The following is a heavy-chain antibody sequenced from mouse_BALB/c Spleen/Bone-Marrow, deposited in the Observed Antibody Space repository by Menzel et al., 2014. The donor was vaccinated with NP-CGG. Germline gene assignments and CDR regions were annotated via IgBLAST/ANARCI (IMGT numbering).Heavy chain of an antibody. Sequence: VQLQQSGAELVKPGASVKLSCTASGINIKDTYMHWVKQRPEQGLEWIGRIDPANGNTKYDPKFQGKATITADTSSNTAYLQLSSLTSEDTAVYYCARERDYDYAYAMDYWGQGTSVTVSS. J-gene: IGHJ4*01. D-gene: IGHD2-4*01. CDR2: IDPANGNT. CDR3: ARERDYDYAYAMDY. CDR1: GINIKDTY. V-gene: IGHV14-3*02.